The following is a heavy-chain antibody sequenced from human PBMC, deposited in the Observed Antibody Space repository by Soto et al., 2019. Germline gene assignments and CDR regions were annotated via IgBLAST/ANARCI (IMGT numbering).Heavy chain of an antibody. CDR1: GGTFSSYT. CDR2: IIPILGIA. Sequence: GASVKVSGKASGGTFSSYTISWVRQAPGQGLEWMGRIIPILGIANYAQKFQGRVAITADKSTSTAYMELSSLRSEDTAVYYCASYRYCDLWNGFDYRGQGTLVTVSS. V-gene: IGHV1-69*02. CDR3: ASYRYCDLWNGFDY. D-gene: IGHD3-3*01. J-gene: IGHJ4*01.